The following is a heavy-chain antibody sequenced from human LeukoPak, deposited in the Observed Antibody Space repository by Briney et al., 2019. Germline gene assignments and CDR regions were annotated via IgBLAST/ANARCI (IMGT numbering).Heavy chain of an antibody. CDR1: VFTFSSYS. V-gene: IGHV3-21*01. CDR2: IISSSSYI. D-gene: IGHD5-12*01. CDR3: AQRGYSGYSFDY. J-gene: IGHJ4*02. Sequence: GGSLRLSCAASVFTFSSYSMNWVRQAPGKGREWVSSIISSSSYIYYADSVKGRFTISRDNAKNSLYLQMNSLRAEDTAVYYCAQRGYSGYSFDYWGQGTLVTVSS.